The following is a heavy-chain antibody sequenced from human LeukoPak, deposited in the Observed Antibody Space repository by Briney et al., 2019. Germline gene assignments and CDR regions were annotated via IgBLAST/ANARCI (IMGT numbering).Heavy chain of an antibody. J-gene: IGHJ6*02. CDR2: ISSSSSYI. CDR1: GFTFSSYS. CDR3: ERDGIGYYYDKGDFV. D-gene: IGHD3-22*01. V-gene: IGHV3-21*01. Sequence: GSLRLSCAVSGFTFSSYSMNWVRQAPGKGREWVSSISSSSSYIYYADSVKGRFTISRDNTKNSLYLQMNSLRAEDTAVYYCERDGIGYYYDKGDFVWGQGTTVTVSS.